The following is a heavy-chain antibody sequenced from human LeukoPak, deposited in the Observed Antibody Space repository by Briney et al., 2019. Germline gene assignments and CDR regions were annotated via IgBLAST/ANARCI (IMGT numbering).Heavy chain of an antibody. D-gene: IGHD4-11*01. Sequence: PGGSLRLSCAASGFTFSTYGMHWVRQAPGKGLEWVAVIWYDGTKTYYADSVKGRFTISRDNSKNTLYLQMNSLRAEDTAVFYCARSSFHYSLLDYWGQGTLVTVSS. J-gene: IGHJ4*02. CDR3: ARSSFHYSLLDY. CDR2: IWYDGTKT. V-gene: IGHV3-33*01. CDR1: GFTFSTYG.